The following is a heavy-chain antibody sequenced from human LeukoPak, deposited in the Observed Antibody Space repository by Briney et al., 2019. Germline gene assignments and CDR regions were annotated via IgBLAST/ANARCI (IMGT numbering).Heavy chain of an antibody. CDR2: ISSSGSTI. J-gene: IGHJ4*02. Sequence: GGSLRLSCAASGFTFSDYYMSWIRQAPGKWLEWVSYISSSGSTIYYADSVKGRFTISRDNAKNSLYLQMNSLRAEDTAVYYCARRYCSSTSCQFDYWGQGTLVTVSS. CDR1: GFTFSDYY. V-gene: IGHV3-11*04. D-gene: IGHD2-2*01. CDR3: ARRYCSSTSCQFDY.